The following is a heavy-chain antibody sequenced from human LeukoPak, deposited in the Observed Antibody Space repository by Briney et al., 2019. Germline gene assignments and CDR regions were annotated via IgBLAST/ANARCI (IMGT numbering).Heavy chain of an antibody. CDR1: GFTFTSYG. V-gene: IGHV3-33*08. J-gene: IGHJ6*02. CDR2: IWYDGINK. Sequence: TLRLSCAPSGFTFTSYGMHSVPQAPGQGLKGVAVIWYDGINKDYADSVKGRFTISRDNSKNTLYLQMNSLRAEDTAVYYCARDRGYGGNRRGYYYYGMDVWGQGTTVTVSS. CDR3: ARDRGYGGNRRGYYYYGMDV. D-gene: IGHD4-23*01.